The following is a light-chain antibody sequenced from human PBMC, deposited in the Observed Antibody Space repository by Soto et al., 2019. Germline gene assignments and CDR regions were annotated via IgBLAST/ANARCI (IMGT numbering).Light chain of an antibody. CDR3: QSYDSSLSVV. V-gene: IGLV1-40*01. Sequence: QAVVTQPPSVSGAPGQRVTISCTGSSSNIGAGYDVHWYQQLPGTAPKLLIYGNSNRPSGVPDPFSGSKSGTSASLAITKLQAEDEADYYCQSYDSSLSVVFGGGTKLTVL. CDR2: GNS. CDR1: SSNIGAGYD. J-gene: IGLJ2*01.